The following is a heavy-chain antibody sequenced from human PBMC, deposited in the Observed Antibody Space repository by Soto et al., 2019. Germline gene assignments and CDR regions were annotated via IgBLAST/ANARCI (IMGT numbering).Heavy chain of an antibody. CDR3: ATGRYDYIWGSYRSYYYMDV. Sequence: ASVKVSCKVSGYTLTELSMHWVRQAPGKGLEWMGGFDPEDGETIYAQKFQGRVTMTEDTSTDTAYMELSSLRSEDTAVYYCATGRYDYIWGSYRSYYYMDVWGKGTTGTVSS. CDR2: FDPEDGET. V-gene: IGHV1-24*01. J-gene: IGHJ6*03. CDR1: GYTLTELS. D-gene: IGHD3-16*02.